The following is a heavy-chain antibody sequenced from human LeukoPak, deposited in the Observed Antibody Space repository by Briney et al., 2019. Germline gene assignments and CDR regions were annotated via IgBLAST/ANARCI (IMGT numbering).Heavy chain of an antibody. V-gene: IGHV5-51*01. D-gene: IGHD5-18*01. J-gene: IGHJ3*02. CDR2: IYPGDSDT. CDR1: GYRFTSYW. CDR3: ARRYSGYSYGAPTDAFDI. Sequence: GESLKISCKGSGYRFTSYWIGWVRQMPGKGLEWMGIIYPGDSDTRYSPSFQGQVTISADKSISTAYLQWSSLKASDTAMYYCARRYSGYSYGAPTDAFDIWGQGTMVTVSS.